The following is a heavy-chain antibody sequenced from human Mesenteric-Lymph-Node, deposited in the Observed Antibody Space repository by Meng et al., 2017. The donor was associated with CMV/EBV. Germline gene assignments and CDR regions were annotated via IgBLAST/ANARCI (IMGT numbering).Heavy chain of an antibody. Sequence: SETLSLTCAVYGGSFTDHYWNWIRQPPGKGLEWIGEINHSGSTTYNPSLKNRVTISVDKSKNQFSLKLSSVTAADTARYYCARGGRGFYIDYWGQGTLVTVSS. V-gene: IGHV4-34*01. CDR1: GGSFTDHY. J-gene: IGHJ4*02. D-gene: IGHD5-12*01. CDR3: ARGGRGFYIDY. CDR2: INHSGST.